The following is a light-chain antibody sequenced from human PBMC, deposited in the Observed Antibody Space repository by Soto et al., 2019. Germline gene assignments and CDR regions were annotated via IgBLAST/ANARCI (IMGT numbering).Light chain of an antibody. CDR3: QQRSNWPPIN. CDR2: DAS. Sequence: ESSTLCSPASQSVSSYLAWYQQKPGQAPRLLIYDASNRATGIPARFSGSGSGTDFTLTISSLEPEDFAVYYCQQRSNWPPINFGQGTRLEIK. CDR1: QSVSSY. J-gene: IGKJ5*01. V-gene: IGKV3-11*01.